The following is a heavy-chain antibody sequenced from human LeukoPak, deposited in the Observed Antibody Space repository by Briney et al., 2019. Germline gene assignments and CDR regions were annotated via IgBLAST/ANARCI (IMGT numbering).Heavy chain of an antibody. CDR3: TTDGGGALVNWNYGAFDI. V-gene: IGHV3-15*01. CDR2: IKSKTDGGTT. D-gene: IGHD1-7*01. J-gene: IGHJ3*02. CDR1: GFTFSNAW. Sequence: KSGGSLRLSCAASGFTFSNAWMSWVRQAPGKGLEWVGRIKSKTDGGTTDYAAPVKGRFTISRDDSKNTLYLQMNSLKTEDTAVYYCTTDGGGALVNWNYGAFDIWGQGTMVTVSS.